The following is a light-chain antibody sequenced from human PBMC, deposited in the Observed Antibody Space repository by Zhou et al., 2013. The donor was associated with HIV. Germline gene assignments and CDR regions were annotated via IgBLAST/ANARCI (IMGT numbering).Light chain of an antibody. J-gene: IGKJ2*01. CDR1: QSVRSY. CDR2: DAS. CDR3: QQRSNWPLYT. Sequence: EIVLTQSPATLSLSPGERATLSCTASQSVRSYLAWYQQKPGQAPRLLIYDASNRATGIPARFSGSGSGTDFTLTISSLEPEDFAVYYCQQRSNWPLYTFGQGTKLEIK. V-gene: IGKV3-11*01.